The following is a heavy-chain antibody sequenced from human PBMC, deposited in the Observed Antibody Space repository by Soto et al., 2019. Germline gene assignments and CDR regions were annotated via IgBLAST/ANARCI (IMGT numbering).Heavy chain of an antibody. V-gene: IGHV3-30*18. Sequence: QVQLVESGGGVVQPGRSLRLSCAASGFTFSGYGMHWVRQAPGKGLEWVAVISYDGSNKYYADSVRGRLTISRDNSKNTLYLQMNSLRAEDTAVYYCAKDWGYHYDSGSSYLDYWGQGTLVTVSS. D-gene: IGHD3-10*01. J-gene: IGHJ4*02. CDR1: GFTFSGYG. CDR3: AKDWGYHYDSGSSYLDY. CDR2: ISYDGSNK.